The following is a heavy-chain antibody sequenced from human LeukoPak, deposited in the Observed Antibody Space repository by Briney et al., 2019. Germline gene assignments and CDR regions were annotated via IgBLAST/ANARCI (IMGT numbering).Heavy chain of an antibody. CDR1: GFTFSSHG. CDR2: IWHGGSSQ. D-gene: IGHD3-22*01. V-gene: IGHV3-33*01. Sequence: PGGSLRLSCVASGFTFSSHGMHWVRQAPGKGLEWVAVIWHGGSSQDYADSVKGRFIVSRDNSKNTMDLQMNSLRAEDTAVYYCARERSDGSGFQDAFGIWGQGTMVTVSS. J-gene: IGHJ3*02. CDR3: ARERSDGSGFQDAFGI.